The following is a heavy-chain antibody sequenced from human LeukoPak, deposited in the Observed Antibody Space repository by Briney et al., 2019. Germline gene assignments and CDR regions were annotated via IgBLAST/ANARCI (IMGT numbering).Heavy chain of an antibody. V-gene: IGHV3-66*01. CDR3: ARAWDTTVVTLRLYY. CDR1: GFTVNSNY. Sequence: GGSLRLSCAAAGFTVNSNYMSWVRQAPGKGLEWVSVIYSGGSTFYADSVKGRFTISRDNPQNTLYLQMNSLRAEDTAVYYCARAWDTTVVTLRLYYWGQGTLVTVSP. D-gene: IGHD5-18*01. J-gene: IGHJ4*02. CDR2: IYSGGST.